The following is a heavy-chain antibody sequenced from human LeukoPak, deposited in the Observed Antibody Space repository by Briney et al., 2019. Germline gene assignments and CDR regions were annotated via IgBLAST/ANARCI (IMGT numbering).Heavy chain of an antibody. CDR2: IKSKTDGGTT. CDR3: TTYVVVTAFYWYFDL. Sequence: GGSLRLSCAASEFTFSNAWMSWVRQAPGKGLEWVGRIKSKTDGGTTDYAAPVKGRFTISRDDSKNTLYLQMNSLKTEDTAVYYCTTYVVVTAFYWYFDLWGRGTLVTVSS. CDR1: EFTFSNAW. J-gene: IGHJ2*01. D-gene: IGHD2-21*02. V-gene: IGHV3-15*01.